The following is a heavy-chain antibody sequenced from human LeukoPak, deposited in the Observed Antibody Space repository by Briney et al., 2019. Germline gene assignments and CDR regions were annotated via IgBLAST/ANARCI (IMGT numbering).Heavy chain of an antibody. V-gene: IGHV4-39*07. CDR3: ARDRGFMTADY. CDR1: GGSISSSSYY. CDR2: IYYSGST. D-gene: IGHD3-10*01. J-gene: IGHJ4*02. Sequence: SETLSLTCTVSGGSISSSSYYWGWIRQPPGKGLEWIGSIYYSGSTYYNPSLKSRVTISVDTSKNQFSLKLSSVTAADTAAYYCARDRGFMTADYWGQGTLLTVSS.